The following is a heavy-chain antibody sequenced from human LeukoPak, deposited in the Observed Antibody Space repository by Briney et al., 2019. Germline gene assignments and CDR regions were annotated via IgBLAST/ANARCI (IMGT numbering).Heavy chain of an antibody. J-gene: IGHJ5*02. Sequence: TSETLSLTCTVSGGSVTSGYYWGWIRHYPGKGLQWIGHVYYTGTAYYNPSLRSRVTISVDTSQSQFSLNLYSVTVADTAVYHCARRKXDXXAXXXXXFDPXXXGXLVTVS. CDR3: ARRKXDXXAXXXXXFDP. CDR2: VYYTGTA. V-gene: IGHV4-31*03. CDR1: GGSVTSGYY. D-gene: IGHD1-14*01.